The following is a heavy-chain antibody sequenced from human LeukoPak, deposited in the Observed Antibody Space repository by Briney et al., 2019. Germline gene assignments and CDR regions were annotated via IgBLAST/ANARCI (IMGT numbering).Heavy chain of an antibody. J-gene: IGHJ5*02. Sequence: SETLSLTCTVSGGSISSGSYYWSWIRQPAGKGLEWIGRIYTSGSTNYNPSLKSRVTISVDTSKKQFSLKLRSVTAADTAVYYCARGGSFSQPFDPWGQGTLVTVSS. CDR3: ARGGSFSQPFDP. V-gene: IGHV4-61*02. CDR2: IYTSGST. CDR1: GGSISSGSYY.